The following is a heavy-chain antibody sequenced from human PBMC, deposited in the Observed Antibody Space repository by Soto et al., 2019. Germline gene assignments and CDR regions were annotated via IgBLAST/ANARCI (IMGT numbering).Heavy chain of an antibody. CDR3: ARTSYSSSASY. Sequence: QVQLQQWGAGLLKPSETLSLTCAVYGGSFSGYYWSWIRQPPGKGLEWIGEINHSGSTNYNPTLMCQVTIQVDTSKHQFSLKLSSLTAADTAVYYCARTSYSSSASYWGQGTLVTVSS. V-gene: IGHV4-34*01. J-gene: IGHJ4*02. CDR1: GGSFSGYY. CDR2: INHSGST. D-gene: IGHD6-13*01.